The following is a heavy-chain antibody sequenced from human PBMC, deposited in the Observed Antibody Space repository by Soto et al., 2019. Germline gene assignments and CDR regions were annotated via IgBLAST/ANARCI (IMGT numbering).Heavy chain of an antibody. V-gene: IGHV3-7*01. Sequence: EVQLVESGGGLVQPGGSLRVSCAASGFTFNTFWMNWVRQTPGKGLEWVANIKQDGIEKCYVDSVRGRFTISRDNAENSLFLQMNSLRDEDTAVYYCAGGTGWLIDYWGQGTLVTVSA. CDR1: GFTFNTFW. CDR2: IKQDGIEK. J-gene: IGHJ4*02. CDR3: AGGTGWLIDY. D-gene: IGHD6-19*01.